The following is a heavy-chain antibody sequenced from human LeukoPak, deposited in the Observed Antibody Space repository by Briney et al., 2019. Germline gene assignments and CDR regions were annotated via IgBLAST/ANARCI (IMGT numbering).Heavy chain of an antibody. D-gene: IGHD7-27*01. CDR1: GFTFSSYA. Sequence: PGGSLRLSCAASGFTFSSYAMSWVRQAPGKGLEWVSAISGSGGSTYYADSVKGRFTMSRDNAKNTLYLQMNSLRAEDTAVYSCAREITTNGGRYFDYWGQGTLVTVSS. J-gene: IGHJ4*02. CDR2: ISGSGGST. V-gene: IGHV3-23*01. CDR3: AREITTNGGRYFDY.